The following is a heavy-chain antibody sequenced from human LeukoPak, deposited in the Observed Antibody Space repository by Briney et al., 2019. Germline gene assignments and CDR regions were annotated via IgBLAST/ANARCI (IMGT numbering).Heavy chain of an antibody. Sequence: GGSLRLSCAASGFTVSSSHLTWVRQAPGKGLEWVSLIYSDGRTYYADSVRGRFTISRDNSKNTLYLQMNSLRVEDTAVFYCVRGEARAFDYWGQGTLVTVSS. V-gene: IGHV3-66*01. CDR3: VRGEARAFDY. CDR1: GFTVSSSH. D-gene: IGHD1-26*01. CDR2: IYSDGRT. J-gene: IGHJ4*02.